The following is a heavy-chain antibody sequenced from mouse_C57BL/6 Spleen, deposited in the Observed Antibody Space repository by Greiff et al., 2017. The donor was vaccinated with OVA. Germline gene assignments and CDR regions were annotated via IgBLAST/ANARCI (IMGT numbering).Heavy chain of an antibody. J-gene: IGHJ4*01. CDR2: IDPENGDT. D-gene: IGHD3-2*02. CDR1: GFNIKDDY. CDR3: TTLRAQATVAMDY. V-gene: IGHV14-4*01. Sequence: EVQLQQSGAELVRPGASVKLSCTASGFNIKDDYMHWVKQRPEQGLEWIGWIDPENGDTEYASKFQGKATITADTSSNTAYLQLSSLTSEDTAVYYCTTLRAQATVAMDYWGQGTSVTVSS.